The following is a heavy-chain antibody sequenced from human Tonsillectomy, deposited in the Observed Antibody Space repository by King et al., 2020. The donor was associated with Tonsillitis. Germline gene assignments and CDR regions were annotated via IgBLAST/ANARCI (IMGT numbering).Heavy chain of an antibody. CDR2: ISGSGGST. V-gene: IGHV3-23*04. D-gene: IGHD2-2*01. Sequence: VQLVESGGGLVQPGGSLRLSCAASGFTFSSSAMSWVRQAPGKGLEWVPGISGSGGSTYYADSVKGRFTISRDTSKNTLYLQMNSLRAEDTAVYYCAKALVQATDDYYYGMDVWGQGTTVTVSS. J-gene: IGHJ6*02. CDR1: GFTFSSSA. CDR3: AKALVQATDDYYYGMDV.